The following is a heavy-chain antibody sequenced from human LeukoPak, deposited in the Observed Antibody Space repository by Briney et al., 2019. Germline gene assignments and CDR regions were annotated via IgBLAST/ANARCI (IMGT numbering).Heavy chain of an antibody. J-gene: IGHJ4*02. V-gene: IGHV3-33*01. Sequence: SGGSLRLSCAASGFTFSSYGMHWVRQAPGKGLEWVAVIWYDGSNKYYADSVKGRFTISRDNSKNTLYLQMNSLRAEDTAVYYCARDRTLLWFGELSCWGQGTLVTVSS. D-gene: IGHD3-10*01. CDR2: IWYDGSNK. CDR1: GFTFSSYG. CDR3: ARDRTLLWFGELSC.